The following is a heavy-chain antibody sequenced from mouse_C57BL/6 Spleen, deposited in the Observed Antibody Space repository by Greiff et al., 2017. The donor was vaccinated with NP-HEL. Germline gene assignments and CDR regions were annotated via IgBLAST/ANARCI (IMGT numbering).Heavy chain of an antibody. CDR1: GYTFTSYW. Sequence: QVQLQQPGAELVMPGASVKLSCKASGYTFTSYWMHWVKQRPGQGLEWIGEIDPSDSYTNYNQKFKGKSTLTVDKSSSTAYMQLSSLTSEDSAVYYCARVGLDRDPYFDYWGQGTTLTVSS. CDR3: ARVGLDRDPYFDY. J-gene: IGHJ2*01. CDR2: IDPSDSYT. V-gene: IGHV1-69*01.